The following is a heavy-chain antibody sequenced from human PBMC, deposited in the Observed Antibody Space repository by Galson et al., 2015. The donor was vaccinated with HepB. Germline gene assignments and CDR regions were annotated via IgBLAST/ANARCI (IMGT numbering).Heavy chain of an antibody. CDR1: GFAFSTYW. V-gene: IGHV3-7*03. CDR3: AREYYYNSSGYRALAH. J-gene: IGHJ4*02. Sequence: SLRLSCAASGFAFSTYWMSWVRQAPGKGLEWVANINEDGSEKYYVDSVKGRFTISRDNAKNSQYLQMNSLRAEDTAVYYCAREYYYNSSGYRALAHWAQGTLVTVSS. D-gene: IGHD3-22*01. CDR2: INEDGSEK.